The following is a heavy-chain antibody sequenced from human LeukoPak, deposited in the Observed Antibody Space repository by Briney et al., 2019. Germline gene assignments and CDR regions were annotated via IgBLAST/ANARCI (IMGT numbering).Heavy chain of an antibody. CDR2: ISGSGGNT. J-gene: IGHJ4*02. CDR3: AKDLYDSSGYFPFGY. V-gene: IGHV3-23*01. Sequence: GGSLRLSCAASGFTFSSYAMSWVRQAPGKGLEWVSAISGSGGNTYYADSVKGRFTISRDNSKNTLYLQMNSLRAEDTAVYYCAKDLYDSSGYFPFGYWGQGTLVTVSS. D-gene: IGHD3-22*01. CDR1: GFTFSSYA.